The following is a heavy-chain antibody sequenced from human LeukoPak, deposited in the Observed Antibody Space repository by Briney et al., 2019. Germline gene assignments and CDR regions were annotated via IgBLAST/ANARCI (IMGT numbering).Heavy chain of an antibody. CDR2: INPNSGGT. Sequence: ASVKVSCKASGYTFTGYYMHWVRQAPGQGLEWMGWINPNSGGTSYAQKFQGRVTMTRDTSISTAYMELSRLRSDDTAVYYCARDLPTGTTYYYGMDVWGQGTTVTVSS. D-gene: IGHD1-1*01. V-gene: IGHV1-2*02. CDR1: GYTFTGYY. CDR3: ARDLPTGTTYYYGMDV. J-gene: IGHJ6*02.